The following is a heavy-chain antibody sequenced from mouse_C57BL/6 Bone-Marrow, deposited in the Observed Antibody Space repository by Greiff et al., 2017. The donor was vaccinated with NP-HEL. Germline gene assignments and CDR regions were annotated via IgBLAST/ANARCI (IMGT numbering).Heavy chain of an antibody. J-gene: IGHJ4*01. CDR2: IDPNRGGT. CDR1: GYTFTSYW. Sequence: QVQLQQPGAELVKPGASVKLSCKASGYTFTSYWMHWVKQRPGRGLEWIGRIDPNRGGTKYNEQFKSKATLTVDKPSSTAYMQLSSLTAEDSAVYKCARLGYDYDGRFYAMDYWGQGTSVTVSS. D-gene: IGHD2-4*01. CDR3: ARLGYDYDGRFYAMDY. V-gene: IGHV1-72*01.